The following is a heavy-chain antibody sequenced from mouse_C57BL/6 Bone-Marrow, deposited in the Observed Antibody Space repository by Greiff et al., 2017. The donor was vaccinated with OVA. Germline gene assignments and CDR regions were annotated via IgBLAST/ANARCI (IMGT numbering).Heavy chain of an antibody. Sequence: QVQLQQPGAELVKPGASVKMSCKASGYTFTSYWITWVKQRPGQGLEWIGDSYPGSGSPNYNETLKSKATLTVDTSSSTAYMQHSSRISEVCAVYYCAKVGSNPWFAYRGQGTLVTVSA. CDR1: GYTFTSYW. V-gene: IGHV1-55*01. J-gene: IGHJ3*01. CDR2: SYPGSGSP. D-gene: IGHD2-5*01. CDR3: AKVGSNPWFAY.